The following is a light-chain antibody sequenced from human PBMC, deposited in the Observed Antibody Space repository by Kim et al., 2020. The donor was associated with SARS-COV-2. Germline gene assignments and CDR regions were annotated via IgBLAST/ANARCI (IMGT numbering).Light chain of an antibody. CDR1: GRDVGGYNY. Sequence: GPWIPISCTGTGRDVGGYNYVAWYQQHPGRAPQLIISEVSDRPAGVSHRFSGSKSGNTASLTISGLQAEDEADYYCTSFTSSKTFVFGIGTKVTVL. CDR2: EVS. J-gene: IGLJ1*01. CDR3: TSFTSSKTFV. V-gene: IGLV2-14*01.